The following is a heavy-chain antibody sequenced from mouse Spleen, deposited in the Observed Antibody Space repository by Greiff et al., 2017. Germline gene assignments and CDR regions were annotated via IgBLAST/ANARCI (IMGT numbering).Heavy chain of an antibody. CDR1: GFTFSDYY. CDR3: ARDGGGYLDY. J-gene: IGHJ2*01. Sequence: EVKLVESEGGLVQPGSSMKLSCTASGFTFSDYYMAWVRQVPEKGLEWVANINYDGSSTYYLDSLKSRFIISRDNAKNILYLQMSSLKSEDTATYYCARDGGGYLDYWGQGTTLTVSS. V-gene: IGHV5-16*01. CDR2: INYDGSST. D-gene: IGHD1-1*02.